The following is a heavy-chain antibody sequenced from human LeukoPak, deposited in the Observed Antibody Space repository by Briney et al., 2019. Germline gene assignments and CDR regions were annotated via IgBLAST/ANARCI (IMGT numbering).Heavy chain of an antibody. V-gene: IGHV3-33*06. J-gene: IGHJ4*02. Sequence: TGRSLRLSCVASGFTFSSYGMHWVRQAPGKGLEWVAVIWYDGSNKYYVDSVKGRFTISRDNSKNTLYLQMNSLRAEDTAVYYCAKTGAMANLWGQGTLVTVSS. CDR3: AKTGAMANL. CDR1: GFTFSSYG. CDR2: IWYDGSNK. D-gene: IGHD5-18*01.